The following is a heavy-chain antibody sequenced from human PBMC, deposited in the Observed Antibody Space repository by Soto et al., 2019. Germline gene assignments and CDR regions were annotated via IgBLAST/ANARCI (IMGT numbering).Heavy chain of an antibody. J-gene: IGHJ4*02. Sequence: ASVKVSCKASGGTFSSYTISWVRQAPGQGLEWMGRIMPILGIANYAQKFQGRVTITADKSTSTAYMELSSLRSEDTAVYYCASQYSSGWYGLGYWGQGTLVTVSS. CDR1: GGTFSSYT. D-gene: IGHD6-19*01. CDR3: ASQYSSGWYGLGY. V-gene: IGHV1-69*02. CDR2: IMPILGIA.